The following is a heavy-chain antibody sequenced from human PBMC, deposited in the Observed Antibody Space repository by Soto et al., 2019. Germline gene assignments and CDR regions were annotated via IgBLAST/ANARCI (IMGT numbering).Heavy chain of an antibody. CDR2: INHSGST. Sequence: QVQLQQWGAGLLKPSETLSLTCAVYGGSFSGYYWSWIRQPPGKGLEWIGEINHSGSTNYNPSLQSRVTISVDTSKNKFSLKLSSVTAADTAVYYCARGQRYCSSISCLNWFDPWGQGTLVTVSS. V-gene: IGHV4-34*01. D-gene: IGHD2-2*01. CDR3: ARGQRYCSSISCLNWFDP. J-gene: IGHJ5*02. CDR1: GGSFSGYY.